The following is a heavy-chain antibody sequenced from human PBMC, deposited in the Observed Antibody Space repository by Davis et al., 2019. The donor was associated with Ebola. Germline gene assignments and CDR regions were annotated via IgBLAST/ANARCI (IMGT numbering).Heavy chain of an antibody. D-gene: IGHD6-6*01. CDR2: ISSSGSTI. V-gene: IGHV3-48*02. J-gene: IGHJ4*02. CDR3: AKGRYSSSSVYFDY. Sequence: GGSLRLSCAASGFTFINAWMNWVRQAPGKGLEWVSYISSSGSTIYYADSVKGRFTISRDNAKNSLYLQMNSLRDEDTAVYYCAKGRYSSSSVYFDYWGQGTLVTVSS. CDR1: GFTFINAW.